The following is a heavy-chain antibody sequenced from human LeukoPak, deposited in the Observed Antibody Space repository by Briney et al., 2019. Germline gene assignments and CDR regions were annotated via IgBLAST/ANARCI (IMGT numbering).Heavy chain of an antibody. D-gene: IGHD2/OR15-2a*01. CDR2: INSDGSST. CDR3: ARETFINVDAFDI. V-gene: IGHV3-74*01. J-gene: IGHJ3*02. CDR1: GFTLSSYW. Sequence: PGGSLRLSCAASGFTLSSYWMHWVRQAPGKGLVWVSRINSDGSSTGYVDSVKGRFTISRDNAKNTLYLQMNSLRAEDTAVYYCARETFINVDAFDIWGQGTMVTVSS.